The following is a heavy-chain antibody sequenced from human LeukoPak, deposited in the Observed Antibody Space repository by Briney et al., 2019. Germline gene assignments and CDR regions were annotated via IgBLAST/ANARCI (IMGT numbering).Heavy chain of an antibody. CDR2: IHYSGST. D-gene: IGHD2-2*01. Sequence: PSETLSLTCTVSGSMYNYYWSWIRQPPGEGLEWIGYIHYSGSTNYNPSLKSRVTISVDTSKNQFSLKLSSVTAADTAVYYCARVWEFGEYCSSTSCLDGMDVWGQGTTVTVSS. CDR1: GSMYNYY. V-gene: IGHV4-59*12. J-gene: IGHJ6*02. CDR3: ARVWEFGEYCSSTSCLDGMDV.